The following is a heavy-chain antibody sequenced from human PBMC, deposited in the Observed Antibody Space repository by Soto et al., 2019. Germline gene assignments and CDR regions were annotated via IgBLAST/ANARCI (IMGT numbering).Heavy chain of an antibody. Sequence: EEQLVESGGGLVRPGGSLRLSCAASGFTFSSYWMHWVRQTPGKGLVWVSRINPSGSITTYADSVKGRFTISRDNAKNTLYLQMNSLRGDDTAVYYCARIPTGKYGVWNYWGQGTLVTVSS. CDR3: ARIPTGKYGVWNY. CDR2: INPSGSIT. D-gene: IGHD2-8*01. V-gene: IGHV3-74*01. J-gene: IGHJ4*02. CDR1: GFTFSSYW.